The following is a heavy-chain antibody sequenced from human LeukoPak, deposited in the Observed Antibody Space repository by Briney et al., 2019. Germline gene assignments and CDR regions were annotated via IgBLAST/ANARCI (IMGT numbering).Heavy chain of an antibody. CDR3: ARDKSSSWYASGFDP. CDR1: GYTFTGYY. Sequence: ASVKVSCKASGYTFTGYYMHWVRQAPGQGLEWMGWISAYNGNTNYAQKLQGRVTMTTDTSTSTAYMELRSLRSDDTAVYYCARDKSSSWYASGFDPWGQGTLVTVSS. V-gene: IGHV1-18*04. CDR2: ISAYNGNT. D-gene: IGHD6-13*01. J-gene: IGHJ5*02.